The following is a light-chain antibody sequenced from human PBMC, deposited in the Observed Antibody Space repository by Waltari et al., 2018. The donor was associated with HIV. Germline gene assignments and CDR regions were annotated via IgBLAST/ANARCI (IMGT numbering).Light chain of an antibody. CDR1: NSDIGTYDY. CDR3: SSFANRDGFYVL. Sequence: QSALTQPPSASGSPGQSVTLPCTGTNSDIGTYDYVSVYQQPPGKAPKLVISEVTKRPSGVSDRFSGSKSGNTAFLTVSGLQAEDEADYYCSSFANRDGFYVLFGGGTRLTVL. V-gene: IGLV2-8*01. J-gene: IGLJ2*01. CDR2: EVT.